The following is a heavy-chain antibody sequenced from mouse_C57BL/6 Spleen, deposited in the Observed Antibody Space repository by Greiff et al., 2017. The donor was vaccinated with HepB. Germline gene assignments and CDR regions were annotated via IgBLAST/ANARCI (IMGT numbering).Heavy chain of an antibody. J-gene: IGHJ1*03. CDR1: GYAFSSSW. CDR3: ARSPYSNYGYFDV. Sequence: VKVVESGPELVKPGASVKISCKASGYAFSSSWMNWVKQRPGKGLEWIGRIYPGDGDTNYNGKFKGKATLTADKSSSTAYMQLSSLTSEDSAVYFCARSPYSNYGYFDVWGTGTTVTVSS. CDR2: IYPGDGDT. D-gene: IGHD2-5*01. V-gene: IGHV1-82*01.